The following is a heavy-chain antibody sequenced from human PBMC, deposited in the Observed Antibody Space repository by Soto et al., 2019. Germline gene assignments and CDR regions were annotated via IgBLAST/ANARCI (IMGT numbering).Heavy chain of an antibody. CDR2: ISYDGSNK. CDR3: AKDYDYGDYATDY. CDR1: GFTFSRYG. D-gene: IGHD4-17*01. J-gene: IGHJ4*02. Sequence: GGSLRLSCAASGFTFSRYGMHWFRQAPGKGLEWVAFISYDGSNKYYADSVKGRFTISRDSSKNTLYLQMNSLRGEDTAVYYCAKDYDYGDYATDYWGQGTLVTVSS. V-gene: IGHV3-30*18.